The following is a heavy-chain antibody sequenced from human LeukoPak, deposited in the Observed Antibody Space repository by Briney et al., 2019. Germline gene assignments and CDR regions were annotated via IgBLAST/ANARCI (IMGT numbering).Heavy chain of an antibody. CDR1: GFTFSSYG. J-gene: IGHJ4*02. Sequence: GGSLRLSCAASGFTFSSYGMHWVRQAPGKGLEWVALIWYDGTNKYYADSVKGRFTISRDNSKNTLYPQMNSLRAEDTAVYYCAKDYGLYYDSSGFDYWGQGTLVTVSS. D-gene: IGHD3-22*01. CDR2: IWYDGTNK. V-gene: IGHV3-33*06. CDR3: AKDYGLYYDSSGFDY.